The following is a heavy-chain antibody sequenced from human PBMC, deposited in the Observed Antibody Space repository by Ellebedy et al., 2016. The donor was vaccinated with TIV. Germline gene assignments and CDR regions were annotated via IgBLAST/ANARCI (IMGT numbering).Heavy chain of an antibody. CDR1: GFTFSSYA. D-gene: IGHD6-13*01. CDR2: ISYDGSNK. Sequence: GESLKISXAASGFTFSSYAMHWVRQAPGKGLEWVAVISYDGSNKYYADSVKGRFTISRDNSKNTLYLQMNSLRAEDTAVYYCARDLYKQLAEFDYWGQGTLVTVSS. J-gene: IGHJ4*02. V-gene: IGHV3-30-3*01. CDR3: ARDLYKQLAEFDY.